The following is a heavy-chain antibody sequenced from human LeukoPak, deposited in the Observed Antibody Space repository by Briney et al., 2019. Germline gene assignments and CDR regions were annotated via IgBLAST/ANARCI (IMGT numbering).Heavy chain of an antibody. CDR1: GYTFTSYG. V-gene: IGHV1-18*01. CDR3: AREPPAYCGGDCSPRWFDP. Sequence: GASVKVSCKASGYTFTSYGISWVRQAPGQGLEWMGWISAYNGNTNYAQKLQGRVTMTTDTSTSTAYMELRSLRSDDTAVYYCAREPPAYCGGDCSPRWFDPWGQGTLDTVSS. D-gene: IGHD2-21*01. J-gene: IGHJ5*02. CDR2: ISAYNGNT.